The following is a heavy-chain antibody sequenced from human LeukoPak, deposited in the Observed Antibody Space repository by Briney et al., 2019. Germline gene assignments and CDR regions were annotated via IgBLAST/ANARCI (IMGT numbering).Heavy chain of an antibody. V-gene: IGHV1-8*01. D-gene: IGHD3-10*01. CDR3: AKGGTMVRGVNPLGDYGMDV. J-gene: IGHJ6*02. Sequence: PNSANTGYAQNFQGRVTITRHTSISTAYMELRSLRSEDTAAYYCAKGGTMVRGVNPLGDYGMDVWGQGTTVTVSS. CDR2: PNSANT.